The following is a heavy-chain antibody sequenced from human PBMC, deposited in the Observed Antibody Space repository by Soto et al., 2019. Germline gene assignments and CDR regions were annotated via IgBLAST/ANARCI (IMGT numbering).Heavy chain of an antibody. CDR2: IIPILGIA. V-gene: IGHV1-69*08. Sequence: VQLVQSGAEVKKPGSSVKVSCKASGGTFSSYTISWVRQAPGQGLEWMGRIIPILGIANYAQKFQGRVTITADNSTSTAYMDLRSLRSEDTAVYYCARDNYHPPPYTYNCFDPCGQGTLLTVSS. CDR3: ARDNYHPPPYTYNCFDP. CDR1: GGTFSSYT. J-gene: IGHJ5*02. D-gene: IGHD2-2*01.